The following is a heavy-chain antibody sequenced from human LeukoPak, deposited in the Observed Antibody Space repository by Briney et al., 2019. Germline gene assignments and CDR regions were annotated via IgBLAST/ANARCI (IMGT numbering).Heavy chain of an antibody. CDR3: ARASPLGSGWYVIRYYFDY. D-gene: IGHD6-19*01. CDR2: MNPNSGNT. CDR1: GYTFTSYD. J-gene: IGHJ4*02. Sequence: ASVKASCKASGYTFTSYDINWVRQATGQGLEWMGWMNPNSGNTGYAQKFQGRANITRNTSISTAYMELSSLRSEDTAVYYCARASPLGSGWYVIRYYFDYWGQGTLVTVSS. V-gene: IGHV1-8*03.